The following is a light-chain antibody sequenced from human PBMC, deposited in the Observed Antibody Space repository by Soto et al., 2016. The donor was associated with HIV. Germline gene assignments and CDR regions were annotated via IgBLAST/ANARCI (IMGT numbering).Light chain of an antibody. J-gene: IGLJ2*01. Sequence: SYELTQPPSVSVAPGETARITCGGNNIGTKSVHWYHQKPGQAPVLVVYDDSARPSEIPERFSGSNSGNTATLTISRVEVGDEASYFCQVWDSRINIATFGGGTKLTVL. V-gene: IGLV3-21*02. CDR3: QVWDSRINIAT. CDR2: DDS. CDR1: NIGTKS.